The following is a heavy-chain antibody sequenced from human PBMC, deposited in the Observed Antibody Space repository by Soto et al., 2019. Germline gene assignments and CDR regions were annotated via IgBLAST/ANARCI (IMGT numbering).Heavy chain of an antibody. J-gene: IGHJ6*02. CDR1: GGSISSGDYY. Sequence: PSETLSLTCTVSGGSISSGDYYWSWIRQPPGKGLEWIGYIYYSGSTYYNPSLKSRVTISVDTSKNQFSLKLSSVTAADTAVYYCARDRDYYYGMDVWGQGTRVTVSS. CDR3: ARDRDYYYGMDV. D-gene: IGHD3-10*01. CDR2: IYYSGST. V-gene: IGHV4-30-4*01.